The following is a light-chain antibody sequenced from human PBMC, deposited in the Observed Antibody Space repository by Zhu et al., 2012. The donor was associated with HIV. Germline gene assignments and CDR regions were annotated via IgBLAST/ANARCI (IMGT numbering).Light chain of an antibody. J-gene: IGKJ5*01. CDR2: GAS. Sequence: EIVLTQSPGTLSLSPGERASLSCRASQGVSSTYLGWYQQKPGQAPRLLIYGASSRATDIPDRFSGSGSGTDFTLTISRLEPEDFAVYYCQQYGSSPITFGQGTRLEIK. V-gene: IGKV3-20*01. CDR3: QQYGSSPIT. CDR1: QGVSSTY.